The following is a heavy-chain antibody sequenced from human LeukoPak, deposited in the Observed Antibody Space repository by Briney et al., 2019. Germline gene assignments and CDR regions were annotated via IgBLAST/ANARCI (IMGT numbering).Heavy chain of an antibody. CDR1: GFTFSSYA. V-gene: IGHV3-23*01. J-gene: IGHJ4*02. CDR3: AKDHIVVVVAARGY. CDR2: ISGSGGST. Sequence: GGSLRLSCAASGFTFSSYAMSWVRQAPGKGLEWVSAISGSGGSTYYADSVKGRFTISRDNSKDTLYLQMNSLRAEDTAVYYCAKDHIVVVVAARGYWGQGTLVTVSS. D-gene: IGHD2-15*01.